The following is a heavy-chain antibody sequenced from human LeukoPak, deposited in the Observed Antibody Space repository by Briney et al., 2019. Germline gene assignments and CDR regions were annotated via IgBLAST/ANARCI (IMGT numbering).Heavy chain of an antibody. CDR1: GFTFSSYA. D-gene: IGHD5-12*01. CDR2: ISYDPSNK. J-gene: IGHJ4*02. CDR3: ARGEPQGHSGYEYFDY. V-gene: IGHV3-30*01. Sequence: GRSLRLSCAASGFTFSSYAMHWVRQAPGKGLEWVAVISYDPSNKYYADSVKGRFTISRDNSRNTLYLQLNSLRDEDTAVYYCARGEPQGHSGYEYFDYWGQGTLVTVSS.